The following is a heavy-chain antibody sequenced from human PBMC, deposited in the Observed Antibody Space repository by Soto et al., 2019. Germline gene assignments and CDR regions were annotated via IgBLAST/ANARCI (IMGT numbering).Heavy chain of an antibody. V-gene: IGHV4-31*03. J-gene: IGHJ4*02. CDR1: GGSISSGGYY. Sequence: QVQLQESGPGLVKPSQTLSLTYTVSGGSISSGGYYWSWIRQHPGKGLEWIGYIYYSGSTYYNPSLKSRVTISVDTSKNQFSLKLSSVTAADTAVYYCARAGRGYDKRYYFDYWGQGTLVTVSS. D-gene: IGHD5-12*01. CDR2: IYYSGST. CDR3: ARAGRGYDKRYYFDY.